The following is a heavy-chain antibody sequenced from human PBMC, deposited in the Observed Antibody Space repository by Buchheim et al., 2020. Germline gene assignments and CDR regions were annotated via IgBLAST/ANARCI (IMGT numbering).Heavy chain of an antibody. D-gene: IGHD6-19*01. J-gene: IGHJ6*02. CDR1: GFTFSSYG. CDR2: ISYDGSNK. Sequence: QVQLVESGGGVVQPGRSLRLSCAASGFTFSSYGMHWVRQAPGKGLEWVAVISYDGSNKYYADSVKGRFTISRDKSKNTLYLQMNSLRAEDTAVYYCAKDHWVGYSSGWYGMDVWGQGTT. CDR3: AKDHWVGYSSGWYGMDV. V-gene: IGHV3-30*18.